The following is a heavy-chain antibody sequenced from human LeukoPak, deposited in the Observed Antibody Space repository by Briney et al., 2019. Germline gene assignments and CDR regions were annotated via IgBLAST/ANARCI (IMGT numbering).Heavy chain of an antibody. J-gene: IGHJ4*02. CDR2: IIPIFGTA. V-gene: IGHV1-69*13. CDR1: VCTFISYA. D-gene: IGHD1-1*01. Sequence: SVTVSFKSSVCTFISYAISWVGQAPGQGREWMGGIIPIFGTANYAQKFQGRVTITPDESTSTAYMELSSLRSEDTAVYYCARGPELERFDYWGQGTLVTVSS. CDR3: ARGPELERFDY.